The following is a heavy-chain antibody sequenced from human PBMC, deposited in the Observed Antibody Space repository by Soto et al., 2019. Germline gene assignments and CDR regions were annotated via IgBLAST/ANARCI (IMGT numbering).Heavy chain of an antibody. J-gene: IGHJ4*02. V-gene: IGHV1-69*02. CDR3: AGVAKAMVDPDY. CDR1: GGTFSSYT. D-gene: IGHD5-18*01. Sequence: QVQLVQSGAEVKKPGSSVKVSYKASGGTFSSYTISWVRQAPGQGLEWMGRIIPILGIANYAQNFQGRVTITADKSASTGYMELSSLSSEDMAVYYCAGVAKAMVDPDYWGQGTLVTVSS. CDR2: IIPILGIA.